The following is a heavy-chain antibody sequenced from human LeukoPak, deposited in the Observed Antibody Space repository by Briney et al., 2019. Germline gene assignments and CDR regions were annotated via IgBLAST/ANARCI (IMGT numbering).Heavy chain of an antibody. CDR2: INHSGST. CDR3: ARGASYSSGWHYYYYMDV. Sequence: SETLSLTCAVYGGSFSGYYWSWIRQPPGKGLEWIGEINHSGSTNYNPSLKSRVTISVDTSKNQFSLKLSSVTAADTAVYCCARGASYSSGWHYYYYMDVWGKGTTVTVSS. V-gene: IGHV4-34*01. J-gene: IGHJ6*03. D-gene: IGHD6-19*01. CDR1: GGSFSGYY.